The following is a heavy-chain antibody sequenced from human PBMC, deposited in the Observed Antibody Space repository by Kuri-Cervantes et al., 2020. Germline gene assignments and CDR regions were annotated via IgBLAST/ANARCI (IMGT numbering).Heavy chain of an antibody. CDR1: GFTFSSYG. V-gene: IGHV3-30*03. J-gene: IGHJ4*02. Sequence: GGSLRLSCAASGFTFSSYGMHWVRQAPGKGLEWVAVISYDGSNKYYADSVKGRFTISRDNSKNTLYLQMNSLKTEDTAVYYCTTDWYDSSGYMNYWGQGTLVTVSS. CDR2: ISYDGSNK. D-gene: IGHD3-22*01. CDR3: TTDWYDSSGYMNY.